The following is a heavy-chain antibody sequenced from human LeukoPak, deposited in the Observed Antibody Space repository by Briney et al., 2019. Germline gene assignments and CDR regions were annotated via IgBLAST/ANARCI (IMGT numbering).Heavy chain of an antibody. J-gene: IGHJ4*02. V-gene: IGHV1-8*01. CDR3: ARGGPEYCSGGSCNIFDY. D-gene: IGHD2-15*01. CDR2: MNSKSGDI. Sequence: ASVKVSCXASGYTFTSYDINWVRQATGQGLEWMGWMNSKSGDIGYAQKFRGRVAMTRNTSISTAYMELRSLRSDDTAVYYCARGGPEYCSGGSCNIFDYWGQGVLVTVSS. CDR1: GYTFTSYD.